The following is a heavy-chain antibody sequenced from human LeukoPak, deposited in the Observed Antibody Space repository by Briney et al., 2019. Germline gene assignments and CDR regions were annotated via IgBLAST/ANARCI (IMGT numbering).Heavy chain of an antibody. V-gene: IGHV4-59*02. CDR3: ASNYYGSGSLDY. D-gene: IGHD3-10*01. CDR2: IYYSGSP. J-gene: IGHJ4*02. Sequence: SETLSLTCTVSGGSVSGNYWSWIRQPPGKGLEWIGYIYYSGSPKYSTSLKSRVTISVDTSNNQFSLKLTSVTAADTAVYYCASNYYGSGSLDYWGQGNLVTVSS. CDR1: GGSVSGNY.